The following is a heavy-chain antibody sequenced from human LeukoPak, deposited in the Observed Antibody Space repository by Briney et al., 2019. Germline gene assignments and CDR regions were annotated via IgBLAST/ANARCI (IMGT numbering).Heavy chain of an antibody. V-gene: IGHV3-15*01. CDR2: MKSKPEGGTT. J-gene: IGHJ5*02. Sequence: GGSLRLSCLTSGFTFVNASMSWVRQAPGKGLEWVGLMKSKPEGGTTFYAAPVRGRFTTSRDDSRNTLYLQMTSLTIGDTGVYYCTTGNPWGQGTLVTASS. CDR1: GFTFVNAS. CDR3: TTGNP.